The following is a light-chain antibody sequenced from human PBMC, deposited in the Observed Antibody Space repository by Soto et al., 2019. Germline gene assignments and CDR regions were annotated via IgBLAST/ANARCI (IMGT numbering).Light chain of an antibody. V-gene: IGKV1-6*01. CDR1: QDIRND. J-gene: IGKJ1*01. CDR2: AAS. CDR3: LQDYNYPRT. Sequence: GDRVTIPCRASQDIRNDLGWYQQKPGKAPKLLIYAASSLQSGVPSRFSGSGSGTDFTLTISRLQPEDFATYYCLQDYNYPRTFGQGTKVEIK.